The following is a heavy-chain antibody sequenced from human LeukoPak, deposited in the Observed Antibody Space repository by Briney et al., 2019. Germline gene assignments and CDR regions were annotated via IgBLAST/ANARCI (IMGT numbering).Heavy chain of an antibody. CDR2: IYYSGST. V-gene: IGHV4-31*03. J-gene: IGHJ4*02. Sequence: PSETLSLTCTVSGGSISSGGYYWSWIRQHPGKGLEWIGYIYYSGSTYYNPSLKSRVTISVDTSKNQFSLKLSSVTAADTAVYYCARGWGYSSRNIDYWGQGTLVTVSS. D-gene: IGHD6-13*01. CDR1: GGSISSGGYY. CDR3: ARGWGYSSRNIDY.